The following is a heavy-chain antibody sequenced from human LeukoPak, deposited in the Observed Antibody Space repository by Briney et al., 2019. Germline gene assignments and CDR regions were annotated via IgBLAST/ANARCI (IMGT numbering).Heavy chain of an antibody. J-gene: IGHJ4*02. D-gene: IGHD2-15*01. CDR2: ISDTGNT. V-gene: IGHV3-23*01. CDR3: AKAPVTTCRGAFCYPFDY. CDR1: GFTLSSYA. Sequence: GGSLRLSCAASGFTLSSYAMSWVRQAPGKGLEWVSAISDTGNTYHADSVKGRFTISRDSSKNTLFLQMNRLRPEDAAVYYCAKAPVTTCRGAFCYPFDYWGLGTLVTVSS.